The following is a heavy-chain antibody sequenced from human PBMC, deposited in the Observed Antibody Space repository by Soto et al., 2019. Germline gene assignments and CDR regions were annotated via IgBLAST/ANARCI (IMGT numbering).Heavy chain of an antibody. CDR3: ARDRAVRQIPYSSSPDAFDI. V-gene: IGHV1-46*03. D-gene: IGHD6-13*01. J-gene: IGHJ3*02. CDR1: GYTFTSYY. CDR2: INPSGGST. Sequence: GASVKVSCKASGYTFTSYYMHWVRQAPGQGLEWMGIINPSGGSTSYAQKFQGRVTMTRDTSTSTVYMELSSLRSEDTAVYYCARDRAVRQIPYSSSPDAFDIWGQGTMVTVSS.